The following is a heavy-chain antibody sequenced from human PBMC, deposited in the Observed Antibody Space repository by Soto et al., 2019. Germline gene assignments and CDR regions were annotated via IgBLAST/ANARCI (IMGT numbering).Heavy chain of an antibody. D-gene: IGHD6-13*01. CDR2: THYSGTT. Sequence: SETLSLTCTVSGGSISSYYWSWIRQPPGKGLEWIGYTHYSGTTHYNPSLKSRVTTSVDTSKNQFSLRLSSVTAADTAIYYCAGSYGNAWYTYWGQGTLVTVS. CDR1: GGSISSYY. CDR3: AGSYGNAWYTY. J-gene: IGHJ4*01. V-gene: IGHV4-59*01.